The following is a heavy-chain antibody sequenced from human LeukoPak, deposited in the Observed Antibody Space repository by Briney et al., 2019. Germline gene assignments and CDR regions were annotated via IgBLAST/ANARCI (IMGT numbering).Heavy chain of an antibody. CDR1: GYTFTTYG. D-gene: IGHD3-10*01. Sequence: ASVKVSCKASGYTFTTYGISWVRQAPGQGLEWMGWISAYNGNTNYAQKLQGRVTITRDTSISTAYMELSSLRSEDTAVYYCARDVDYYGSGNFDYWGQGTLVTVSS. CDR2: ISAYNGNT. J-gene: IGHJ4*02. V-gene: IGHV1-18*01. CDR3: ARDVDYYGSGNFDY.